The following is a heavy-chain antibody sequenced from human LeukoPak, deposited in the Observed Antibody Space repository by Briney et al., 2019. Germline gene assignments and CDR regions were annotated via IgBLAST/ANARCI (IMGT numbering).Heavy chain of an antibody. J-gene: IGHJ1*01. V-gene: IGHV4-39*02. CDR2: IYYSGTT. CDR1: GGSISSTTYY. CDR3: ARGPTLKYFHH. Sequence: SEILSLTCTVSGGSISSTTYYWGWIRQPPRKGLEWIGTIYYSGTTYFNPSLKSRVTISVDTSKNQFSLELSSITAADTAVYYCARGPTLKYFHHWGQGTLVSVSS.